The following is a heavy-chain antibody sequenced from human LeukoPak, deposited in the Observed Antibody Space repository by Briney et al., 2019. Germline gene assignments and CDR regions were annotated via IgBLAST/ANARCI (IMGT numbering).Heavy chain of an antibody. V-gene: IGHV1-69*02. CDR3: ARAYGYCTSTSCSRNWFDP. D-gene: IGHD2-2*03. J-gene: IGHJ5*02. CDR1: GGSFSSYT. Sequence: VTVSCKASGGSFSSYTISWMRQAPGQWLEWRVRIIPMLGIANYAHKYQGRVTITADQSTSTAYMELSSLRSEDTAVYYCARAYGYCTSTSCSRNWFDPWGQGTLVTVSS. CDR2: IIPMLGIA.